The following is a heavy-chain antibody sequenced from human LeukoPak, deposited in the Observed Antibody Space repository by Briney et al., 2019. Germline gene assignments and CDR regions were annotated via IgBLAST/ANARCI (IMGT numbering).Heavy chain of an antibody. Sequence: GGSLRLSCAASGFTFSSYGMHWVRQAPGKGLEWVAVISYDGSNKYYADSVKGRFTISRDNSKNTLYLQMNSLRAEDTAVYYCANTLLVSSPYYFDYWGQGTLVTVSS. J-gene: IGHJ4*02. V-gene: IGHV3-30*18. CDR3: ANTLLVSSPYYFDY. CDR1: GFTFSSYG. CDR2: ISYDGSNK. D-gene: IGHD6-19*01.